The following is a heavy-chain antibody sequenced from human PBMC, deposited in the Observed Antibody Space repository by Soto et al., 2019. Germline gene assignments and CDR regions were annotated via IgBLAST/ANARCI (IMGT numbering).Heavy chain of an antibody. CDR2: IYYSGST. CDR3: ARQAKWYSSSWYWFDP. V-gene: IGHV4-59*08. D-gene: IGHD6-13*01. J-gene: IGHJ5*02. CDR1: GGSISSYY. Sequence: SETLSLTCTVSGGSISSYYWSWIRQPPGKGLEWIGYIYYSGSTNYNPSLKSRVTISVDTSKNQFSLKLSSVTAADTAVYYCARQAKWYSSSWYWFDPWGQGTLVTVSS.